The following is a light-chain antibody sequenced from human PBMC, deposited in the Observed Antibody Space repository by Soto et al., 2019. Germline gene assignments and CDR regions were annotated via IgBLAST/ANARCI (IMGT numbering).Light chain of an antibody. CDR2: DAT. CDR3: QQRSFWPPVT. V-gene: IGKV3D-20*02. J-gene: IGKJ5*01. CDR1: QSVSSKY. Sequence: EIVLTQSPGTLSLSPGERATLSCRASQSVSSKYLGWYQQKPGQAPRLLVCDATDRAAGIPARFSGSGSGTNFTLTISSLEPEDSAVYYCQQRSFWPPVTFGQGTRLEI.